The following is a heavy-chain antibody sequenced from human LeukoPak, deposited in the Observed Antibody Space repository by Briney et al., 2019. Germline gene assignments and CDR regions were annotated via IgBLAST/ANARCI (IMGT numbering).Heavy chain of an antibody. J-gene: IGHJ4*02. D-gene: IGHD5-12*01. CDR3: ASEDSGYEYSPFCL. CDR1: GGSISNYY. V-gene: IGHV4-59*01. CDR2: IYKTGST. Sequence: PSETLSLTCTVSGGSISNYYWNWVRQPPGRGLEWIGYIYKTGSTIYSPSLESRVIMSVDTSQNQFSLKLRSVTAADTAVYYCASEDSGYEYSPFCLWGQGILVTVSS.